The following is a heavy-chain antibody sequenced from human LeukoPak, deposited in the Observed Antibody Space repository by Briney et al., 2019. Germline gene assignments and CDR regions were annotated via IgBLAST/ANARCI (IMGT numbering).Heavy chain of an antibody. D-gene: IGHD3-3*01. CDR2: IYYSGST. J-gene: IGHJ4*02. Sequence: SETLSLTCTVSGGSISSYYWSWIRQPPGKGLEWIGYIYYSGSTNYNPSLKSRVTISVDTSKNQFSLKLGSVTAADTAVYYCARAEEGFFGVVPHFDYWGQGTLVTVSS. V-gene: IGHV4-59*01. CDR1: GGSISSYY. CDR3: ARAEEGFFGVVPHFDY.